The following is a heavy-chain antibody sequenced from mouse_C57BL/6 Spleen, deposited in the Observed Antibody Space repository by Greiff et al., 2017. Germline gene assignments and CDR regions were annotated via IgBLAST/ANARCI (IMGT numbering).Heavy chain of an antibody. CDR3: ARGDAYFDV. Sequence: QVQLQQSGAELVRPGTSVKVSCKASGYAFNNYLIEWVKQRPGQGLEWIGVINPGSGGTNYNEKFKGKATLTADKSSSTAYMQLSSLTSEDSAVYFCARGDAYFDVWGTGTTVTVSS. V-gene: IGHV1-54*01. J-gene: IGHJ1*03. CDR1: GYAFNNYL. CDR2: INPGSGGT.